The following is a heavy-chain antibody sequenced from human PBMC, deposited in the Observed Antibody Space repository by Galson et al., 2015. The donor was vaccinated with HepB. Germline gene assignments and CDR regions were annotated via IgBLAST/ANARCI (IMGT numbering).Heavy chain of an antibody. V-gene: IGHV1-2*02. CDR2: INPNSGGT. CDR1: GYTFTGYY. D-gene: IGHD6-19*01. Sequence: SVKVSCKASGYTFTGYYMHWVRQAPGQGLEWMGWINPNSGGTNYAQKFQGRVTMTRDTSISTAYMELSRLRSDDTAVYYCARVIEPYSSGWSGNDYWGQGTLVTVSS. J-gene: IGHJ4*02. CDR3: ARVIEPYSSGWSGNDY.